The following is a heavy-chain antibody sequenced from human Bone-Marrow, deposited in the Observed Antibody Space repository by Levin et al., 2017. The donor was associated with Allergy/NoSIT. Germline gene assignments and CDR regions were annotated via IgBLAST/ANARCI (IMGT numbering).Heavy chain of an antibody. CDR3: AKVLRSWYFDR. J-gene: IGHJ2*01. V-gene: IGHV3-23*01. Sequence: LSLTCAASGFTFSSYAMSWVRQAPGKGLEWVSAISVSGGSTYYADSVKGRFTISRDNSKNTLYLQMNSLRAEDTAVYYCAKVLRSWYFDRWGRGTPVTVSS. CDR2: ISVSGGST. CDR1: GFTFSSYA.